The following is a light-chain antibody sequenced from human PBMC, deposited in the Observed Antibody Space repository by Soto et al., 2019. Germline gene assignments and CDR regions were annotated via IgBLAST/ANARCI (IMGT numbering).Light chain of an antibody. J-gene: IGKJ1*01. CDR3: QQYNNWPRT. CDR1: KSVGNN. Sequence: EILLTQCPATLSVSPGERATLSCRASKSVGNNLPWYQQKTGQDPRLLIYGASTRATGIPARFSGSGPGTEFTLTISRLQSEDFAVYSCQQYNNWPRTFGPGTKV. V-gene: IGKV3-15*01. CDR2: GAS.